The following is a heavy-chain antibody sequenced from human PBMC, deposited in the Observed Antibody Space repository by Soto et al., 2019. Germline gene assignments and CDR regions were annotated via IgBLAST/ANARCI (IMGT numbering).Heavy chain of an antibody. J-gene: IGHJ4*02. CDR1: GFSLSSYW. V-gene: IGHV3-7*01. CDR2: MNQDGSES. Sequence: EVQLVESGGGLVQPGGSLRLSCAASGFSLSSYWMSWVRQAPGKGLEWEANMNQDGSESDYVGSVKGRFTFTRDNAKNSLYLQMNSLRAEDTAVYYCARLSTSAGRRDLACWGQGTLVTVSS. CDR3: ARLSTSAGRRDLAC.